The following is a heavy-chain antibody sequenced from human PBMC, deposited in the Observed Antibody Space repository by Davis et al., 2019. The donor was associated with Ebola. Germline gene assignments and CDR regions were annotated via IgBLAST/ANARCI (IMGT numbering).Heavy chain of an antibody. Sequence: PGGSLRLSCAASGFTFSDYAMSWVRQAPGKGLQWVSGISGSGDRTFYADSVKGRFTISRDNSKNTVYLQMNSLRAEDTAIYYCAKDLEWSTQRGFFDYWGQGTLVTVSS. V-gene: IGHV3-23*01. D-gene: IGHD3-3*01. J-gene: IGHJ4*02. CDR2: ISGSGDRT. CDR3: AKDLEWSTQRGFFDY. CDR1: GFTFSDYA.